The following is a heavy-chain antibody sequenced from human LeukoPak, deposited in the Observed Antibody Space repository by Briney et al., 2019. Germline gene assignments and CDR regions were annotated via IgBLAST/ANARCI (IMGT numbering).Heavy chain of an antibody. CDR3: ARDSPLKYGDYRSIDY. V-gene: IGHV4-31*03. CDR2: IYYSGST. J-gene: IGHJ4*02. D-gene: IGHD4-17*01. CDR1: GVSICGVGYY. Sequence: SETLSRTCTVSGVSICGVGYYWRWLRQHPGEGVERIGNIYYSGSTYYNPRINSRVTISVETTTNQSSLKVISVTATDTAVYDCARDSPLKYGDYRSIDYWGEGSLVTVSS.